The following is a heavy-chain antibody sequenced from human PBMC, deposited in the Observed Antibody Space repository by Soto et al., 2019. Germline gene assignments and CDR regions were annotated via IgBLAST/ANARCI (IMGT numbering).Heavy chain of an antibody. D-gene: IGHD5-18*01. J-gene: IGHJ6*02. V-gene: IGHV3-33*01. CDR1: GFTFTNYG. CDR2: IWFDGSTK. Sequence: QVQLVESGGGVVQPGRSLRLSCAASGFTFTNYGMHWVRQAPGKGLEWVAVIWFDGSTKYYADSVKGRFAISRDNSKNPLYLQMHSLRAEDTAVYYCARFLDTAGMDVWGQGTTVTVSS. CDR3: ARFLDTAGMDV.